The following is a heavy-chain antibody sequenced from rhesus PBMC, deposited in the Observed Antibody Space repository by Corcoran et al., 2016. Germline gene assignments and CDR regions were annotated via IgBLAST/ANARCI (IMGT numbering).Heavy chain of an antibody. Sequence: QVQLQESGPAVVKPSETLSLTCAVSGGSISSSNWWDWIRQSPGTGLEWIGGIHDSTANTVYSPSLKGRVTLSIDTSQNQFSLKLSSVTAADTAVYFCARHLGSSYGWRFDVWGAGVLVTVSS. D-gene: IGHD6-43*01. CDR2: IHDSTANT. V-gene: IGHV4-93*02. CDR1: GGSISSSNW. CDR3: ARHLGSSYGWRFDV. J-gene: IGHJ5-1*01.